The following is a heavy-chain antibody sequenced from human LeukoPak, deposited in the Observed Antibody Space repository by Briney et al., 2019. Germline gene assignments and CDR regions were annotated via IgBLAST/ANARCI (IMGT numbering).Heavy chain of an antibody. CDR2: ISDRGDST. Sequence: GGSLRLSCAASGFSLTTYAMGWVRQAPGKGLEWVSVISDRGDSTYYADSVKGRFTISRDSSKNTLYLQMNSLGGEDTALYYCAKGQWGLTINNFDLWGQGTMVTASS. D-gene: IGHD2-21*02. J-gene: IGHJ3*01. CDR3: AKGQWGLTINNFDL. V-gene: IGHV3-23*01. CDR1: GFSLTTYA.